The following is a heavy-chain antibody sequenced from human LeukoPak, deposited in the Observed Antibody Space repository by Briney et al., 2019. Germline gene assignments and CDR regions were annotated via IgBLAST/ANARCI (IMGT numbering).Heavy chain of an antibody. Sequence: SETLSLTCSVSGASVSSGNYFWTWIRQPTGKGLEWIGRMSTSGNTNYNPSLENRVTISGDTSKNQFSLQLRSVTAADTAVYYCTRALCINGVCEWFDPWGQGTLVTVSS. CDR3: TRALCINGVCEWFDP. CDR1: GASVSSGNYF. V-gene: IGHV4-61*02. D-gene: IGHD2-8*01. J-gene: IGHJ5*02. CDR2: MSTSGNT.